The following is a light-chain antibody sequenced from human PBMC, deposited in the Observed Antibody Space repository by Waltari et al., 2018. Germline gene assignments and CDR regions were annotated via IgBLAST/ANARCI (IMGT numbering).Light chain of an antibody. Sequence: QSALTQPASVSGSPGQSITISCSGTDSDVGAYDFVSLYQQHPGKAPPLIIYEVSNRPSGISNRFSASKSGNPASLTISGLQAEDEADEYCSSYTTSSAPGVFGTGTRVTVL. V-gene: IGLV2-14*01. CDR3: SSYTTSSAPGV. CDR2: EVS. J-gene: IGLJ1*01. CDR1: DSDVGAYDF.